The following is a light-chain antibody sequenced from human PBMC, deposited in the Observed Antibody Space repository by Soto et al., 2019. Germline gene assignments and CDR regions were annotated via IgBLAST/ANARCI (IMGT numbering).Light chain of an antibody. V-gene: IGLV2-8*01. CDR3: TSYAGNSNYV. Sequence: QSLFSQPPSASGSAGHSFTISCTGPTNDVGGFNYVSWYQQHPGRVPKLIIYEVDKRPPGVPDRFSGSKSGNTASLTVSGLQADDEADYYCTSYAGNSNYVFGTGTKVTVL. CDR2: EVD. CDR1: TNDVGGFNY. J-gene: IGLJ1*01.